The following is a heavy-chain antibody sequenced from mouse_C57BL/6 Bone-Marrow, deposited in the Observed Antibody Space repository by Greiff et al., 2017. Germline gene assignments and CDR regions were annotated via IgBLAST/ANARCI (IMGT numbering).Heavy chain of an antibody. CDR1: GYSITSDY. CDR2: ISYSGST. J-gene: IGHJ1*03. Sequence: EVQLQESGPGLAKPSQTLSLTCSVTGYSITSDYWNWIRKFPGNKLEYMGYISYSGSTYYNPSLKSRISITQDTAKNQYYRQLNSVTTEDTATYYCARYDYYGSSWGFDVWGTGTTVTVSS. V-gene: IGHV3-8*01. D-gene: IGHD1-1*01. CDR3: ARYDYYGSSWGFDV.